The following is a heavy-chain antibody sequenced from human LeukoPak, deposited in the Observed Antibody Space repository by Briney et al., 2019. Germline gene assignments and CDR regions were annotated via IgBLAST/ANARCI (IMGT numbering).Heavy chain of an antibody. J-gene: IGHJ3*02. CDR2: FDPEDGET. Sequence: GASVKVSCKVSGYTLTELSMHWVRQAPGKGLEWVGGFDPEDGETIYAQKFQGRVTMTEDTSTDTAYMELSSLRSEDTAVYYCATENRVDYYDSSGYFRAFDIWGQGTMVTVSS. V-gene: IGHV1-24*01. D-gene: IGHD3-22*01. CDR3: ATENRVDYYDSSGYFRAFDI. CDR1: GYTLTELS.